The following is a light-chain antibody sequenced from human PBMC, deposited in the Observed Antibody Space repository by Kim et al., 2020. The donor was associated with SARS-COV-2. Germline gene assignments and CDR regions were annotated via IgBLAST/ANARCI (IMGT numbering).Light chain of an antibody. CDR1: QSLLHSNGYNF. CDR3: MQALQTPVQ. CDR2: LGS. Sequence: IVMTQSPLSLPVTPGEPASISCRSSQSLLHSNGYNFLDWYLQKPGQSPQLLIYLGSNRASGVPDRFSGSGSGTDFQLKISRVEAEDVGIYYCMQALQTPVQFGRGTKLEI. V-gene: IGKV2-28*01. J-gene: IGKJ2*01.